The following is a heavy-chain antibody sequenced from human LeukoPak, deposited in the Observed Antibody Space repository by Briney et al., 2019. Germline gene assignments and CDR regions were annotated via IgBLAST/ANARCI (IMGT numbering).Heavy chain of an antibody. Sequence: GASVTVSCKASGGTFSSYAISWVRQAPGQGLEWMGRIIPILGIANYAQKFQGRVTITADKSTSTAYMELSSLRSEDTAVYYCARAKGATIFRPPDYWGQGTLVTVSS. CDR2: IIPILGIA. J-gene: IGHJ4*02. V-gene: IGHV1-69*04. CDR1: GGTFSSYA. D-gene: IGHD3-9*01. CDR3: ARAKGATIFRPPDY.